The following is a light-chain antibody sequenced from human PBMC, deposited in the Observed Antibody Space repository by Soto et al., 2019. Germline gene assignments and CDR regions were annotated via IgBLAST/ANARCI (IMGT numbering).Light chain of an antibody. CDR3: MQAKQIPRT. V-gene: IGKV2-28*01. CDR2: LGS. Sequence: DIVLTQSPLSLSVTPGEPASITFTSSQSLLHTSGDNYLDWYVQRPGQSPQLLIYLGSKRAPGVSDRISGTGSGTRFTLRISRVEADDVAIYYCMQAKQIPRTFGQGTKVDIK. CDR1: QSLLHTSGDNY. J-gene: IGKJ1*01.